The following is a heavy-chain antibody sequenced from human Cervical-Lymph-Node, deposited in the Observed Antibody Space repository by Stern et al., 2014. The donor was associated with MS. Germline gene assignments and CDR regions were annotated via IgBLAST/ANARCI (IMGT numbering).Heavy chain of an antibody. D-gene: IGHD6-19*01. J-gene: IGHJ4*02. V-gene: IGHV3-23*04. CDR2: ISGSDGST. Sequence: EVQLVESGGTLVQPGGSLRLSCAASGFTFSSYAMTWVRQSPGKGLELVSVISGSDGSTCYADSVKGRFTISRDNSKNTLFLQMNSLRAEDTAVYYCAKVYGSGPFDYWGQGTLVTVSS. CDR1: GFTFSSYA. CDR3: AKVYGSGPFDY.